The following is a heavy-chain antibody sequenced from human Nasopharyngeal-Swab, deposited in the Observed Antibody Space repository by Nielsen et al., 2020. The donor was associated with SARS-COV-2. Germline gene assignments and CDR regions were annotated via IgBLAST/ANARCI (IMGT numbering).Heavy chain of an antibody. CDR2: IIPIFGTA. CDR3: ARGLTTVTTYYYYGMDV. CDR1: GGTFSSYS. J-gene: IGHJ6*02. Sequence: SVKVSCKASGGTFSSYSISWVRQAPGQGLEWMGGIIPIFGTANYAQKFQGRVTITADESTSTAYMELSSLRSEDTAVYYCARGLTTVTTYYYYGMDVWGQGTTVTVSS. V-gene: IGHV1-69*13. D-gene: IGHD4-11*01.